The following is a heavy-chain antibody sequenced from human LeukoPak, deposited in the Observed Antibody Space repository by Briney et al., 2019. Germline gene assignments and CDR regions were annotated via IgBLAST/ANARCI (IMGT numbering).Heavy chain of an antibody. Sequence: PGRSLRLSCAASGFTFSSYGMHWVRQAPGKGLEWVAVISNDGSDKYYADSVKGRFTISSDNSKSTLDLQMNSLRVEDTAVYYCAKDRDIVVVPEALGYWGPGTLVTVSS. CDR3: AKDRDIVVVPEALGY. CDR1: GFTFSSYG. V-gene: IGHV3-30*18. J-gene: IGHJ4*02. CDR2: ISNDGSDK. D-gene: IGHD2-2*01.